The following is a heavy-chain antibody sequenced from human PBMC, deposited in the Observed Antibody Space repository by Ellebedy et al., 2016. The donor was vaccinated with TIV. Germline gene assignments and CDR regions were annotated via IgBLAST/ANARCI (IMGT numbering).Heavy chain of an antibody. CDR2: INHSGST. D-gene: IGHD4-17*01. J-gene: IGHJ4*02. Sequence: SETLSLTXAVYGGSFSGYYWSWIRQPPGKGLEWIGEINHSGSTNYNPSLKSRVTISVDTSKNQFSLKLSSVTAADTAVYYCVADYGDLLLFDYWGQGTLVTVSS. V-gene: IGHV4-34*01. CDR3: VADYGDLLLFDY. CDR1: GGSFSGYY.